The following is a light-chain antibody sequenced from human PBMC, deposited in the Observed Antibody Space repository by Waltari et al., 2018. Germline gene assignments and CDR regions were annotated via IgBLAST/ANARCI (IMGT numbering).Light chain of an antibody. CDR1: QGINTY. CDR3: QQVNNYPAT. V-gene: IGKV1-9*01. Sequence: LPCRASQGINTYLAWYQQEQGKAPKLLIYPASTLQSGVPSRFSGSGSGAEFTLTISSLQPEDFVIYYCQQVNNYPATFGQGTRLEIK. J-gene: IGKJ5*01. CDR2: PAS.